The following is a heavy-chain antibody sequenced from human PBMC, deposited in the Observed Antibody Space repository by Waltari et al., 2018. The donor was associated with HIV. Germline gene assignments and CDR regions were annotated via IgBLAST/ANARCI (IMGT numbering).Heavy chain of an antibody. J-gene: IGHJ4*02. CDR2: ISWNSGSI. D-gene: IGHD6-6*01. CDR3: TTGRLPSSVRFDY. Sequence: EVNLVESGGGLVQPGRSLRLSCAASGFNFDDYAMHWVRQAPGKGLEGVSGISWNSGSIDYVDSVKRRFTISRDNGKNSLYLQMNSLRPEDTAFYYCTTGRLPSSVRFDYWGRGTLVTVSS. V-gene: IGHV3-9*01. CDR1: GFNFDDYA.